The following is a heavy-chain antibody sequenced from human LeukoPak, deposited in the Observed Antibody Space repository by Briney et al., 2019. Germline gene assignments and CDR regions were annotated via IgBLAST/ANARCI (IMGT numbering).Heavy chain of an antibody. J-gene: IGHJ5*02. CDR3: ARDPGPGYSSGWYRGKNNWFDP. D-gene: IGHD6-19*01. V-gene: IGHV1-2*02. CDR1: GYTFTGYY. Sequence: ASVKVSCKASGYTFTGYYIHWVRQAPGQGLEWMGWINPNINGTNYAQKFQGRVTMTGDRSISTAYMELSRLRSDDTAVYYCARDPGPGYSSGWYRGKNNWFDPWGQGTLVTVSS. CDR2: INPNINGT.